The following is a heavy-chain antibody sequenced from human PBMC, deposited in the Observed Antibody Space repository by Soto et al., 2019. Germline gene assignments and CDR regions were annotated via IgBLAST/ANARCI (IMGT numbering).Heavy chain of an antibody. CDR2: IYSSGST. J-gene: IGHJ4*02. Sequence: SETLSLTCTVSGGSISSHYWSWIRQPPGKGLEWIGYIYSSGSTTYNPSLRSRVTISVDTSKNQFSLKLTSLTAADTAVYYCATARRNYYDSSGYSCPFDYWGQGTLVTVSS. CDR3: ATARRNYYDSSGYSCPFDY. CDR1: GGSISSHY. D-gene: IGHD3-22*01. V-gene: IGHV4-59*11.